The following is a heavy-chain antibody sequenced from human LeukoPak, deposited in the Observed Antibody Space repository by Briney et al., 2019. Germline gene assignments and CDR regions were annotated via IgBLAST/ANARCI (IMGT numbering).Heavy chain of an antibody. CDR3: ARLTRFVSGVLNPLDS. D-gene: IGHD3-3*01. V-gene: IGHV4-59*08. CDR2: INYSGST. J-gene: IGHJ4*02. CDR1: GGSISSYY. Sequence: PSETLSLTCTVSGGSISSYYWSWIRQPPGKGLEWIGFINYSGSTNYNPSLKSRVTISVDTSNNQFSLRLSSVTATDTAVYYCARLTRFVSGVLNPLDSWGQGTLVTVSS.